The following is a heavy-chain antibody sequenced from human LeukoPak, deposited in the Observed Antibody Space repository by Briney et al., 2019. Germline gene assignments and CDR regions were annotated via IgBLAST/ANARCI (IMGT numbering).Heavy chain of an antibody. J-gene: IGHJ6*03. CDR3: AKQVRDGPYYYYYMDV. D-gene: IGHD5-24*01. Sequence: PGGSLRLSCAASGFTFSSYSMNWVRQAPGKGLEWVSYISSSSSTIYYADSVKGRFTISRDNAKNSLYLQMNSLRAEDTAVYYCAKQVRDGPYYYYYMDVWGKGTTVTVSS. CDR2: ISSSSSTI. CDR1: GFTFSSYS. V-gene: IGHV3-48*01.